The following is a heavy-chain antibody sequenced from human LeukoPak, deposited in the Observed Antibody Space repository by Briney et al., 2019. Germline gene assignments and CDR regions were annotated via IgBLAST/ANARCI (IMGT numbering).Heavy chain of an antibody. CDR2: ISSTAGST. J-gene: IGHJ4*02. CDR1: GFTFSNAW. CDR3: ARDGISAAGSLGGY. D-gene: IGHD6-13*01. V-gene: IGHV3-23*01. Sequence: GGSLRLSCAASGFTFSNAWMSWVRQAPGKGLEWVSAISSTAGSTYYADSVKGRFTISRDNSKNTLYLQVNSLRADDTAVYYCARDGISAAGSLGGYWGQGTLVTVSS.